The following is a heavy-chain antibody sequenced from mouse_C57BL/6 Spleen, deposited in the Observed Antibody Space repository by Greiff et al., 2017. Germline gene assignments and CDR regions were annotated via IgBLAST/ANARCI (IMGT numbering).Heavy chain of an antibody. CDR3: ARSITTVVATDYAMDY. CDR1: GYTFTSYW. J-gene: IGHJ4*01. Sequence: VQLQQSGAELAKPGASVKLSCKASGYTFTSYWMHWVKQRPGQGLEWIGYINPSSGYTKYNQKFKDKATLTADKSSSTAYMQLSSLPYEDSAVYYWARSITTVVATDYAMDYWGQGTSVTVSS. D-gene: IGHD1-1*01. V-gene: IGHV1-7*01. CDR2: INPSSGYT.